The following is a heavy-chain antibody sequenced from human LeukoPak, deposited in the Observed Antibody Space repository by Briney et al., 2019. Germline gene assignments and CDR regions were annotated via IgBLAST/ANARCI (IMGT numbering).Heavy chain of an antibody. CDR2: VNPSGGST. D-gene: IGHD2-2*01. CDR3: ARGPYCSSTSCYSLHFQH. CDR1: GYTFTSYY. J-gene: IGHJ1*01. Sequence: ASVKVSCKASGYTFTSYYMHWVRQAPGQGLEWMGIVNPSGGSTSYAQKFQGRVTMTRDMSTSTVYMELSSLRSEDTAVYYCARGPYCSSTSCYSLHFQHWGQGTLVTVSS. V-gene: IGHV1-46*01.